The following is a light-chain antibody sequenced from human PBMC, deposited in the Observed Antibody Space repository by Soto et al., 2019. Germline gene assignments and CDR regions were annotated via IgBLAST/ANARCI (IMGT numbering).Light chain of an antibody. V-gene: IGKV2-28*01. CDR1: QSLLHVNGHNY. J-gene: IGKJ4*02. CDR3: MQARHTPLT. CDR2: LGS. Sequence: DIMMTQSPLSLPVTPGEPASISCRSSQSLLHVNGHNYLDWYLQKPGQSPQLLIYLGSTRASGVPDRIRGRGSGASVTLQSSRVEAEEVGVYDCMQARHTPLTFGDVNKVEIK.